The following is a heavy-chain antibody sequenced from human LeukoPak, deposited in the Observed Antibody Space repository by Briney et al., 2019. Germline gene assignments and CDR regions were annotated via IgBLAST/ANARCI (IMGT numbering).Heavy chain of an antibody. CDR2: ISGSGSGT. Sequence: GGSLRLSCAASGFTFSTHAMSWVRQAPGKGLEWVSGISGSGSGTYYADSVRGRFTISRDNSKNTLSLHMSSLRAEDTAVQYCANQPLPAIPGYYRYGTEVWGQGTTVTVSS. D-gene: IGHD2-2*01. V-gene: IGHV3-23*01. CDR1: GFTFSTHA. J-gene: IGHJ6*02. CDR3: ANQPLPAIPGYYRYGTEV.